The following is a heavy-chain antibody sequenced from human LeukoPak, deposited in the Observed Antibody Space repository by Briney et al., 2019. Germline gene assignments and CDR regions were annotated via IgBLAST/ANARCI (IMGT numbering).Heavy chain of an antibody. CDR3: ARNAFDY. V-gene: IGHV3-7*01. CDR2: IKEDGSEK. Sequence: GGSLRLSCRASGFTFSTYWMSWVRQAPGKGREWVASIKEDGSEKYYVDSVKGRFTISRDNAKNSLFLQMNSLRGDDTAVYYCARNAFDYWGQGTLVTVFS. J-gene: IGHJ4*02. CDR1: GFTFSTYW. D-gene: IGHD4-11*01.